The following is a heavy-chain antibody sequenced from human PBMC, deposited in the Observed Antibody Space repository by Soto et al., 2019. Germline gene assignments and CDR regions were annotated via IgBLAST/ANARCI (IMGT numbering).Heavy chain of an antibody. CDR2: ISYDGGNK. Sequence: QVYLVESGGGVVQPGTSLRLSCAASGFTFTDYGMQWVRQAPGKGLEWEAVISYDGGNKYYADSVKGRFTISRDNSKSTRYLQMVSLRAEDTAMYHCAKDYGDTLVVVALWSQGTTVSVS. CDR1: GFTFTDYG. D-gene: IGHD3-22*01. V-gene: IGHV3-30*18. CDR3: AKDYGDTLVVVAL. J-gene: IGHJ6*02.